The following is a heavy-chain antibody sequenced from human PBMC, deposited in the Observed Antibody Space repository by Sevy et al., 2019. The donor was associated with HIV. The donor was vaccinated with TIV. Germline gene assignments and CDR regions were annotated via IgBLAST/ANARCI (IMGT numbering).Heavy chain of an antibody. D-gene: IGHD3-16*01. Sequence: GGSLRLSCAASGFTFSIYAMSWARQAPGKGLEWVSGISGSGGGTYYADSVKGRFTISRDNSKNSLYLLMHSLRAEDAAVYYCAKDPTLGDVGGDFDYWGQGTLVTVSS. CDR3: AKDPTLGDVGGDFDY. J-gene: IGHJ4*02. CDR1: GFTFSIYA. V-gene: IGHV3-23*01. CDR2: ISGSGGGT.